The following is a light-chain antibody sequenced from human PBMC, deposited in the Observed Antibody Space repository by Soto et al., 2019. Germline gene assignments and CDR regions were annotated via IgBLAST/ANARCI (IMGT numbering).Light chain of an antibody. Sequence: DIQMTQSPSSLSASVGDRVTITCRASQSISSYLNWYQQKPGKAPKLLIYAASSLQSGVPSRFSGSGSGTEFTLTISNLQPDDFATYYCQQYDSLPITFGQGARLEIK. CDR1: QSISSY. J-gene: IGKJ5*01. CDR2: AAS. CDR3: QQYDSLPIT. V-gene: IGKV1-39*01.